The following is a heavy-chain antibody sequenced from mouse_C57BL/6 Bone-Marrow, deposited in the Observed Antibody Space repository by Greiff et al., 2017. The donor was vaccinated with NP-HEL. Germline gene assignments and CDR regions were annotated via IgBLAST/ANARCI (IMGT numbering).Heavy chain of an antibody. D-gene: IGHD1-1*01. CDR1: GFTFSDYY. V-gene: IGHV5-12*01. J-gene: IGHJ1*03. CDR3: ARRGLLWYFDV. Sequence: EVMLVESGGGLVQPGGSLKLSCAASGFTFSDYYMYWVRQTPEKRLEWVAYISNGGGSTYYPDTVKGRFTISRDNAKNTLYLQMSRLKSEDTAMYYCARRGLLWYFDVWGTGTTVTVSS. CDR2: ISNGGGST.